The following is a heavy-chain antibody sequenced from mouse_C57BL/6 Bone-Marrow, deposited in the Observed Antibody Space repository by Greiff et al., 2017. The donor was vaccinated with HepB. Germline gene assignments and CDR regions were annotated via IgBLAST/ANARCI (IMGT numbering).Heavy chain of an antibody. Sequence: VQLQQSGPVLVKPGPSVKISCKASGFTFTDYYMHWVKQSHGKSLEWIGLVYPYNGGTSYNQKFKGKATLTVDTSSSTAYMELNSLTSEDSAVYDCAREEDYGSSYGWYFDVWGTGTTVTVSS. D-gene: IGHD1-1*01. CDR3: AREEDYGSSYGWYFDV. V-gene: IGHV1-36*01. J-gene: IGHJ1*03. CDR1: GFTFTDYY. CDR2: VYPYNGGT.